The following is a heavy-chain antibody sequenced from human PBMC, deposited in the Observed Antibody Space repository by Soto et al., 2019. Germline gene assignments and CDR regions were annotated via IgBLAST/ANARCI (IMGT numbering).Heavy chain of an antibody. CDR1: GFNFSNYW. J-gene: IGHJ4*02. CDR2: INLHRTEK. V-gene: IGHV3-7*05. Sequence: PGGSLRLSCVASGFNFSNYWMTLARHAPGKALEWVANINLHRTEKFYLDSVEGLFSIPRDNAYHSVYFQMKSLRADATAIYYFATDILDDWGQGTSVTVSS. CDR3: ATDILDD.